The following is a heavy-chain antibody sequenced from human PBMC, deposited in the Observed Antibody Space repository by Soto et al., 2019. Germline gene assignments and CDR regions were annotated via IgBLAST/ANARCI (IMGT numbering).Heavy chain of an antibody. J-gene: IGHJ5*02. CDR1: GFNFGDYE. V-gene: IGHV3-48*03. CDR3: ARMWGGYSGYNYGADS. D-gene: IGHD5-18*01. CDR2: ITTTSSTR. Sequence: PGGSLRLSCAASGFNFGDYEMNWVRQAPGKGLEWVSYITTTSSTRYYADSVKGRFTISRDNAQRSLYLQMDSLRADDTAVYYCARMWGGYSGYNYGADSWGQGDLVTVSS.